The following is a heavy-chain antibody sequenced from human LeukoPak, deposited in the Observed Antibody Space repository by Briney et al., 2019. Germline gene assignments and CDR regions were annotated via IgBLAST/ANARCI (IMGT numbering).Heavy chain of an antibody. V-gene: IGHV4-59*12. Sequence: SETLSLTCTVSGGSISSYYWSWTRQPPGKGLEWIGYIYYSGSTNYNPSLKSRITISVDTSKNQFSLKLSSVTAADTAVYYCARLPDYYSRHGAPGWGQGTLVTVSS. J-gene: IGHJ4*02. D-gene: IGHD3-10*01. CDR2: IYYSGST. CDR1: GGSISSYY. CDR3: ARLPDYYSRHGAPG.